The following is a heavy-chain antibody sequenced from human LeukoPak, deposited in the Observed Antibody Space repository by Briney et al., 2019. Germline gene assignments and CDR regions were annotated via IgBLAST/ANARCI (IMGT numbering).Heavy chain of an antibody. CDR2: INPNSGGT. Sequence: ASVKVSCKASGYTFTDYYVNWVRQAPGQGLEWMGRINPNSGGTNYAQKFQGRVTMTRDTSISTAYMELSSLRSDDTALYYCARAGQWLLEGSFDYWGQGTLVTVSS. CDR3: ARAGQWLLEGSFDY. V-gene: IGHV1-2*06. J-gene: IGHJ4*02. CDR1: GYTFTDYY. D-gene: IGHD6-19*01.